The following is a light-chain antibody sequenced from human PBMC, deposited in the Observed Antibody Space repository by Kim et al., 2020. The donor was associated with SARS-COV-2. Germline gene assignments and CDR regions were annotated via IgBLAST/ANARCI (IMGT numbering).Light chain of an antibody. J-gene: IGLJ3*02. V-gene: IGLV1-44*01. CDR2: TDD. CDR1: RSNSGSNT. Sequence: RVTISCSGSRSNSGSNTVHWYQQLPGTAPKVLIYTDDQRPSGVPDRFSGSRSGTSASLAISGLQSEDEADYYCAAWDDSLNGLWVFGGGTQLTVL. CDR3: AAWDDSLNGLWV.